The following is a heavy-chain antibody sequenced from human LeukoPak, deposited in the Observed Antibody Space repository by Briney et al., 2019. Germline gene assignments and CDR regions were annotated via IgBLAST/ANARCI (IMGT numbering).Heavy chain of an antibody. CDR1: GFTVSSNY. CDR2: IYSGGST. Sequence: PGGSLRLSCAASGFTVSSNYMSWVRQAPGKGLEWVSVIYSGGSTYYADSVKGRFTISRGNSKNTLYLQMNSLRAEDTAVYYCARARGYSSSQAYDYWGQGTLVTVSS. D-gene: IGHD6-13*01. J-gene: IGHJ4*02. CDR3: ARARGYSSSQAYDY. V-gene: IGHV3-53*01.